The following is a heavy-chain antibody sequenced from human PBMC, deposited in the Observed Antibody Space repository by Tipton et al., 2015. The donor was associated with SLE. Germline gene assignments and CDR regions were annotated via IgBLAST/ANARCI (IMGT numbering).Heavy chain of an antibody. CDR3: RYTSAPWIDDY. Sequence: TLSLTCAVYGGSFSGYYWSWIRQPPGKGLEWIGEINHSGSTNYNPSLKSRVTISVDTSKNQFSLKLSSVTAADTAVYFCRYTSAPWIDDYWGQGTLVTVSS. CDR1: GGSFSGYY. J-gene: IGHJ4*02. CDR2: INHSGST. V-gene: IGHV4-34*01. D-gene: IGHD6-25*01.